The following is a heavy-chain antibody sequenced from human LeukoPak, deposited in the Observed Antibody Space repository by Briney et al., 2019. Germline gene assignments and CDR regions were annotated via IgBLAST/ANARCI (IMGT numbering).Heavy chain of an antibody. V-gene: IGHV4-39*01. Sequence: SETLSLTCTVSGGSISSSSYYWGWIRQPPGKGLEWIGSIYYSGSTYYNPSLKSRVTISVDTSKNQFSLTLSSVTAADTAVYYCARHRQWLVYFDYWGQGTLVTVSS. CDR1: GGSISSSSYY. J-gene: IGHJ4*02. CDR2: IYYSGST. D-gene: IGHD6-19*01. CDR3: ARHRQWLVYFDY.